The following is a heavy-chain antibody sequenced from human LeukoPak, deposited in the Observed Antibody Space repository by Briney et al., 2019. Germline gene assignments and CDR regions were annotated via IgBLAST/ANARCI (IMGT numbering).Heavy chain of an antibody. CDR3: AGAVRFSEIWWFDP. CDR2: IYHSGST. Sequence: SETLSLTCTVSGGSVSSGTYYWNWIRQPPGKRLEWIGYIYHSGSTNYNPSLKSRVAISVDTSENQFSLSLSSVTAADTAVYYCAGAVRFSEIWWFDPWGQGTLVTVSS. J-gene: IGHJ5*02. V-gene: IGHV4-61*01. D-gene: IGHD1-26*01. CDR1: GGSVSSGTYY.